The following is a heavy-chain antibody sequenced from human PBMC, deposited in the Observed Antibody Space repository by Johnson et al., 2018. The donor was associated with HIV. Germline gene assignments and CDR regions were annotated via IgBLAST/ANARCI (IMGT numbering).Heavy chain of an antibody. CDR2: IRGSGSTI. J-gene: IGHJ3*02. D-gene: IGHD3-10*01. CDR1: GFTFIDYY. V-gene: IGHV3-11*04. CDR3: ARDLRFNRTVQGLIIISGVFDM. Sequence: QVQLVESGGGLVKPGGSLRLSCAGSGFTFIDYYMSWIRQAPGKGLEWISYIRGSGSTIYYADSVKGRFNISRDNAKNSLYLQLNSLRAEDTAVYSCARDLRFNRTVQGLIIISGVFDMWGQGTVVSVSS.